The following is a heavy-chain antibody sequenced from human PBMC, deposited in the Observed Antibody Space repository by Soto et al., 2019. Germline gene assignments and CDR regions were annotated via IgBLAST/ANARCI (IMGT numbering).Heavy chain of an antibody. Sequence: QVQLVQSGAEVKKPGASVKVSCKASGYTFTSYGISWVRQAPGQGLEWMGWISAYNGNTSYAQKLQGRVTMTTDTSTSTAYMELRSLRSDDTAVYCCARVGKYWSSNNWFDPWGQGTLVTVSS. CDR3: ARVGKYWSSNNWFDP. CDR1: GYTFTSYG. CDR2: ISAYNGNT. J-gene: IGHJ5*02. D-gene: IGHD6-13*01. V-gene: IGHV1-18*04.